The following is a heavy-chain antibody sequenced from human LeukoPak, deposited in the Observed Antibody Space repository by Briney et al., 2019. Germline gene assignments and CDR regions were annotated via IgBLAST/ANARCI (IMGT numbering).Heavy chain of an antibody. V-gene: IGHV1-8*01. Sequence: ASVKVSCKASGYTFTSYDINWVRQATGQGLEWMGWMNPNSGNTGYAQKFQGRVTITRNTSISTAYMELSSLRSEDTAVSYCARGKKQWLVLTYFDYWGQGTLVTVSS. CDR2: MNPNSGNT. CDR1: GYTFTSYD. D-gene: IGHD6-19*01. CDR3: ARGKKQWLVLTYFDY. J-gene: IGHJ4*02.